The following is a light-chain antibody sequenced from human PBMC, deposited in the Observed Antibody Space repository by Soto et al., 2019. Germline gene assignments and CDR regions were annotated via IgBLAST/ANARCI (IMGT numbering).Light chain of an antibody. CDR2: DAS. CDR1: QDISNY. Sequence: DIQMTQSPSSLSASVGDRVTITCQASQDISNYLNWYQQKPGKAPKLLIYDASNLQSGVPSRFSGSGSGTEFTLTIGSLQPDDFAIYHCQQYSTHSTFGQGTKLEIK. V-gene: IGKV1-33*01. J-gene: IGKJ2*01. CDR3: QQYSTHST.